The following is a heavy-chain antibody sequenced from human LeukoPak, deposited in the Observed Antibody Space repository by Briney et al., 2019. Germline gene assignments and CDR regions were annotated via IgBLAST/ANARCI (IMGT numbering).Heavy chain of an antibody. CDR1: GGTFSSYA. CDR3: ARDFSWTGDYYYYGMDV. CDR2: IIPILGIA. D-gene: IGHD3/OR15-3a*01. V-gene: IGHV1-69*04. Sequence: PVAPVKVSCKASGGTFSSYAISWVRQAPGQGLEWMGRIIPILGIANYAQKFQGRVTITADKSTSTAYMELSSLRSEDTAVYYCARDFSWTGDYYYYGMDVWGQGTTVTVSS. J-gene: IGHJ6*02.